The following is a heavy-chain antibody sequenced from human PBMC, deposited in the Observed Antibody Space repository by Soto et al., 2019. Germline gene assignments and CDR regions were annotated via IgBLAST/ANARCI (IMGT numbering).Heavy chain of an antibody. V-gene: IGHV1-18*01. J-gene: IGHJ6*02. CDR2: ISAYNGNT. Sequence: QVQLVQSGAEVKKPGASVKVSCKASGYTFTSYGISWVRQAPGQGLEWMGWISAYNGNTNYAQKLQGRVTMTTDTYTXXAXMXRRSLRSDDTAVYYCVRDRITMVRGVISYYYYGMDVWGQGTTVTVSS. CDR3: VRDRITMVRGVISYYYYGMDV. D-gene: IGHD3-10*01. CDR1: GYTFTSYG.